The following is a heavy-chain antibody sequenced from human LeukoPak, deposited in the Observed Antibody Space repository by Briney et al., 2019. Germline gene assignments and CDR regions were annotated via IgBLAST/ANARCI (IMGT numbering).Heavy chain of an antibody. CDR3: ARAQY. V-gene: IGHV3-7*01. J-gene: IGHJ4*02. Sequence: GGSLGLSCAASGFTFSAYWMSWVRQAPGRGLEWVASIKKDESERYYADSVRGRFTISRDNAKNSLFLQMNSPRVEDRAIYYCARAQYWGQGTLVTVSS. D-gene: IGHD4/OR15-4a*01. CDR2: IKKDESER. CDR1: GFTFSAYW.